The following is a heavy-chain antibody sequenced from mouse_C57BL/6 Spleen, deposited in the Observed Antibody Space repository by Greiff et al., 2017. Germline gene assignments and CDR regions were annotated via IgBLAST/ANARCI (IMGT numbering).Heavy chain of an antibody. Sequence: EVKLVESGPELVKPGDSVKISCKASGYSFTGYFMNWVMQSHGKSLEWIGRINPYNGDTFYNQKFKGKATLTVDKSSSTAHMELRSLTSEDSAVYYCARDYIGDYYAMDYWGQGTSVTVSS. CDR3: ARDYIGDYYAMDY. CDR2: INPYNGDT. J-gene: IGHJ4*01. CDR1: GYSFTGYF. D-gene: IGHD1-3*01. V-gene: IGHV1-20*01.